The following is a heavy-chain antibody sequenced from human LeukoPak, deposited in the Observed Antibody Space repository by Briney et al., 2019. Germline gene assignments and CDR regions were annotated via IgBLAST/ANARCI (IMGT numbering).Heavy chain of an antibody. J-gene: IGHJ4*02. V-gene: IGHV1-69*05. Sequence: ASVKVSCKASGGTFSSYAISWVRQAPGQGLEWMGGIIPIFGTANYAQKFQGRVTITTDESTSTAYMELRSLRSDDTAVYYCARDVYGSGSYYYWGQGTLVTVSS. CDR3: ARDVYGSGSYYY. CDR2: IIPIFGTA. D-gene: IGHD3-10*01. CDR1: GGTFSSYA.